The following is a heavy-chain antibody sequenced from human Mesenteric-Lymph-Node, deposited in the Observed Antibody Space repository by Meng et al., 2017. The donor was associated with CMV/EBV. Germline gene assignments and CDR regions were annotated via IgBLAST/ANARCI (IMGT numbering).Heavy chain of an antibody. Sequence: GESLKISCAASGFTFSSYSMSWVRQVPGKGLEWVSVISGSGGSTYYADSLKGHFTISRDNSKNTLYLQVNGLRAEDTAVYYCAKRGYCSGNGCAFYYQYTMDVWGQGTTVTVSS. D-gene: IGHD2-2*01. J-gene: IGHJ6*02. CDR2: ISGSGGST. CDR3: AKRGYCSGNGCAFYYQYTMDV. V-gene: IGHV3-23*01. CDR1: GFTFSSYS.